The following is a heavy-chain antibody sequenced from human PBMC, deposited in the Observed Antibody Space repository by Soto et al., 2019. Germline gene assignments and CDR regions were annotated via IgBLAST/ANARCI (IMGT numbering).Heavy chain of an antibody. J-gene: IGHJ4*02. CDR1: GGSISSYY. V-gene: IGHV4-59*01. CDR3: ARGGIAAAGVRFDY. Sequence: QVQLQESGPGLVKPSETLSLTCTVSGGSISSYYWSWIRQPPGKGLEWIGYIYYSGSTNYNPSLKSRVTISVDTSKSQFSLKLSSVTAADTAVYYCARGGIAAAGVRFDYWGQGTLVTVSS. CDR2: IYYSGST. D-gene: IGHD6-13*01.